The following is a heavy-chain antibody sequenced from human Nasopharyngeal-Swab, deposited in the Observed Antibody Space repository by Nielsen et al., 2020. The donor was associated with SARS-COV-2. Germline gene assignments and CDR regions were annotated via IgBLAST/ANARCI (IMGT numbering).Heavy chain of an antibody. D-gene: IGHD6-25*01. J-gene: IGHJ4*02. V-gene: IGHV3-23*01. CDR2: ISGSGGST. Sequence: GESLKISCAASGFTFNSYAMGCVRQAPGKGLEWVSAISGSGGSTYYADSVKGRFTISRDNSKNTLYLQMNSLRAEDTAVYYCAKDLRKAEDYWGQGTLVTVSS. CDR1: GFTFNSYA. CDR3: AKDLRKAEDY.